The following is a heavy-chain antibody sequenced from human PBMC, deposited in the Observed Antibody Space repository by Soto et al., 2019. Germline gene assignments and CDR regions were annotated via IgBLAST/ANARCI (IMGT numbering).Heavy chain of an antibody. V-gene: IGHV1-69*08. Sequence: QVQLVQSGAEVKKPGSSVKVSCKASGGTFSSYTISWVRQAPGQGLEWMGRLIPILGIANYAQKFQGRVTITADKSTSTAYMELSSLRSEDTAVYYCARDRYCSGGSCYLKTAFDIWGQGTMVTVSS. CDR2: LIPILGIA. J-gene: IGHJ3*02. CDR3: ARDRYCSGGSCYLKTAFDI. CDR1: GGTFSSYT. D-gene: IGHD2-15*01.